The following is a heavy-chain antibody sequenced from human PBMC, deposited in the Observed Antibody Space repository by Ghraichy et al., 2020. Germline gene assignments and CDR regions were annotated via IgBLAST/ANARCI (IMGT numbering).Heavy chain of an antibody. CDR1: GFPFSSHG. V-gene: IGHV3-23*01. CDR3: AKIGTTGFWYFDL. CDR2: ISSSGDST. D-gene: IGHD1-7*01. J-gene: IGHJ2*01. Sequence: GGSLRLSCAASGFPFSSHGMSWVRQPPGKGLEWVSSISSSGDSTFYLGSVKGRFTISRDNSKNTLHLQTDSLRSEDTAVYYGAKIGTTGFWYFDLWGRGPLVTVSS.